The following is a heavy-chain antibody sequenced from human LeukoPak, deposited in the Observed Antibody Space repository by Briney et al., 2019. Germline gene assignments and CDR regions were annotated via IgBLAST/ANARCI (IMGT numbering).Heavy chain of an antibody. Sequence: SETLSLTCTVSGGSLGPCYYWGWIRQPPGKGLEWIRRIYTSGSTNYNPSLKSRVTMSVDTSKNQFSLKLSSVTAADTAVYYCARFHRYCSSTSCRWYYFDYWGQGTLVTVSS. CDR2: IYTSGST. V-gene: IGHV4-4*07. CDR3: ARFHRYCSSTSCRWYYFDY. D-gene: IGHD2-2*01. CDR1: GGSLGPCYY. J-gene: IGHJ4*02.